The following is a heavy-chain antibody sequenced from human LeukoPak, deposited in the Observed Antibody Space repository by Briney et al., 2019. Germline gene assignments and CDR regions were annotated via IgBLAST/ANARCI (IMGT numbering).Heavy chain of an antibody. J-gene: IGHJ4*02. D-gene: IGHD2-21*01. CDR3: AKAGDVVVIAMADY. Sequence: PGGSLRLSCAASGFTFSSYAMSWVRQAPGKGLEWVSAISGSGGSTYYADSVKGRFTISRDNSKNTLYLQMNSLRAEDTAVYYCAKAGDVVVIAMADYWGQGTLVTVSS. V-gene: IGHV3-23*01. CDR1: GFTFSSYA. CDR2: ISGSGGST.